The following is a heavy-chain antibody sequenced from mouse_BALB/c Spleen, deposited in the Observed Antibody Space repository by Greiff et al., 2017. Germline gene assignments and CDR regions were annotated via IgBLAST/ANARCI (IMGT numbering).Heavy chain of an antibody. CDR3: ARNPYYSYHEAYAMDY. V-gene: IGHV3-2*02. Sequence: EVQLQESGPGLVKPSQSLSLTCTVTGYSITSDYAWNWIRQFPGNKLEWMGYISYSGSTSYNPSLKSRISITRDTSKNQFFLQLNSVTTEDTATYYGARNPYYSYHEAYAMDYWGQGTSVTVSS. CDR2: ISYSGST. J-gene: IGHJ4*01. CDR1: GYSITSDYA. D-gene: IGHD2-12*01.